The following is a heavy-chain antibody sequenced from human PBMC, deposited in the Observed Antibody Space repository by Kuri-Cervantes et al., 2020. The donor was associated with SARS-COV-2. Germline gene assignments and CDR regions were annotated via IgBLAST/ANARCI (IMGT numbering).Heavy chain of an antibody. J-gene: IGHJ6*03. CDR2: INHIGST. CDR1: GGSFSGYY. D-gene: IGHD2-2*01. CDR3: ARERCSSTSCYARGVYYYYYRDV. V-gene: IGHV4-34*01. Sequence: SEILSLTCAVYGGSFSGYYWSWIRQPPGKGREWIGEINHIGSTNYNPSLNSRVTISVDKSKNQFSLKLSSVTAADTAVYYCARERCSSTSCYARGVYYYYYRDVWGKGTTVTVSS.